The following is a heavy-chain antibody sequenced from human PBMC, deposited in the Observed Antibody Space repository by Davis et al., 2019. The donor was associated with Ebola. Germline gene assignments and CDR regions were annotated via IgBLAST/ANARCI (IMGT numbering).Heavy chain of an antibody. D-gene: IGHD2-15*01. V-gene: IGHV4-34*01. CDR3: ARHWDIVVVVAATPVDWFDP. CDR2: IYYSGST. Sequence: SETLSLTCAVYGGSFSGYYWSWIRQPPGKGLEWIGSIYYSGSTYYNPSLKSRVTISVDTSKNQFSLKPSSVTAADTAVYYCARHWDIVVVVAATPVDWFDPWGQGTLVTVSS. CDR1: GGSFSGYY. J-gene: IGHJ5*02.